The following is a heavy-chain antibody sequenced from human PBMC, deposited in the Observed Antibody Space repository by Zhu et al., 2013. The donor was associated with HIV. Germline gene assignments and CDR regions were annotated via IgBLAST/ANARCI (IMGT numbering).Heavy chain of an antibody. Sequence: QVQLVQSGAEVKKPGASVKVSCKGSGYMFSSYGISWVRQAPGQRLEWMGWISTFTGRTNSAQRFQGRVTMTTDTSTRTVYMELRSLRSDDTAVYYCATTPDYGDFRTFDHWGQGTLVTVSS. D-gene: IGHD4-17*01. CDR3: ATTPDYGDFRTFDH. J-gene: IGHJ4*02. CDR2: ISTFTGRT. V-gene: IGHV1-18*01. CDR1: GYMFSSYG.